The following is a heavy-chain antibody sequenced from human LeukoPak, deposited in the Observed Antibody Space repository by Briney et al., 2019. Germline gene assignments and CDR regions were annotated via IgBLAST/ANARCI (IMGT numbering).Heavy chain of an antibody. CDR1: GYTFTSYG. CDR3: ARRSHYYYYMDV. J-gene: IGHJ6*03. CDR2: ISAYNGNT. V-gene: IGHV1-18*01. Sequence: ASVKVSCKASGYTFTSYGISWVRQAPGQGLERMGWISAYNGNTNYAQKLQGRVTMTTDTSTSTAYMELRSLRSDDTAVYYCARRSHYYYYMDVWGKGTTVTVSS.